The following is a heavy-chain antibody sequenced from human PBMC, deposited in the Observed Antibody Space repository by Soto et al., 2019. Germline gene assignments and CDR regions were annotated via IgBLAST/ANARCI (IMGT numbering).Heavy chain of an antibody. D-gene: IGHD2-8*01. Sequence: EVQLLESGGGLVQPGGSLRLSCTASGFTFNRHAMTWVRQAPGKGLEWVSGLSDSGGSIYYADSVMGRFPISRDNSMNTIYLQRNTLRAEDTAVYYCAKVSSAWYAGFFDLWGQGTLVTVSS. V-gene: IGHV3-23*01. J-gene: IGHJ4*02. CDR3: AKVSSAWYAGFFDL. CDR1: GFTFNRHA. CDR2: LSDSGGSI.